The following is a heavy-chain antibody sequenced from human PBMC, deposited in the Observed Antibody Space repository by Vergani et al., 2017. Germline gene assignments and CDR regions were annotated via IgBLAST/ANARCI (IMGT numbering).Heavy chain of an antibody. J-gene: IGHJ4*02. CDR3: ARGYYGRGDN. CDR2: IYITGST. Sequence: QVQLQESRPGLVKPPQTLSLFCSVSVDSITSSTYYWGWTRHPAGKGLEYIGRIYITGSTNSNPPLKSRVTISVDTSKNQFSLNLSSVTAADTAVYYCARGYYGRGDNWGQGTLVTVSS. V-gene: IGHV4-61*02. CDR1: VDSITSSTYY. D-gene: IGHD3-16*01.